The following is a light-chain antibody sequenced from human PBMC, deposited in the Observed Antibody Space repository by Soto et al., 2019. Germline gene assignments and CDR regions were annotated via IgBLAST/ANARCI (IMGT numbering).Light chain of an antibody. CDR1: SSDVGGYNY. CDR2: DVS. CDR3: ISYTGSSTPYV. J-gene: IGLJ1*01. V-gene: IGLV2-14*01. Sequence: QSVLTQPASVSGSPGQSITSSCTGTSSDVGGYNYVSWYQQYPGKAPKLMIHDVSNRPSGVSNRFSGSKSGNTASLTISGLQAEDEADYICISYTGSSTPYVFGTGTKVTVL.